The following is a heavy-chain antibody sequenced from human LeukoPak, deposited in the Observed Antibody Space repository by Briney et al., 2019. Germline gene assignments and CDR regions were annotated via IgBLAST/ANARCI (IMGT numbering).Heavy chain of an antibody. CDR1: GFTFSSYG. D-gene: IGHD3-16*01. V-gene: IGHV3-30*18. J-gene: IGHJ4*02. CDR2: ISYDGSNK. Sequence: PGRSLRLSCAASGFTFSSYGMHWVRQAPGKGLEWVAVISYDGSNKYYADSVKGRFTISRDNTKNTLCLQMNSLRAEDTAVYYCAKTMTGYVWGSPNYWGQGTLVTVSS. CDR3: AKTMTGYVWGSPNY.